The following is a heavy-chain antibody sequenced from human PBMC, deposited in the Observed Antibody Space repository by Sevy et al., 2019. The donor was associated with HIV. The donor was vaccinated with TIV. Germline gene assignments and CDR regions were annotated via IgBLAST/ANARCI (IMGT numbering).Heavy chain of an antibody. CDR2: TSHDGKYN. CDR3: ARLFCGGGDSYYLDY. D-gene: IGHD2-21*02. CDR1: GFTFSSYD. Sequence: GGSLRLSCAGSGFTFSSYDMHWVRQAPGKGLEWVAVTSHDGKYNNYADSVKVRFTISRDNFKNTLYLQMNSLRVEDTAVYFCARLFCGGGDSYYLDYWGQGALVTVSS. J-gene: IGHJ4*02. V-gene: IGHV3-30*04.